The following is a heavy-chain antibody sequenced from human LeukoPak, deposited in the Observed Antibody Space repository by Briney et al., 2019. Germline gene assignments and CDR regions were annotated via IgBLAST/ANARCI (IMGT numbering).Heavy chain of an antibody. CDR1: GGSIGSYY. V-gene: IGHV4-59*01. D-gene: IGHD3-10*01. Sequence: PSETLSLTCTVSGGSIGSYYWNWIRQPPGKGLEWIGYIYYSGSTNYNPSLKSQVTISVDKSKNQFSLKLSFVTAADTAMYYCARSDYHNSGSHTVFDAFDIWGQGTRVTVSS. J-gene: IGHJ3*02. CDR2: IYYSGST. CDR3: ARSDYHNSGSHTVFDAFDI.